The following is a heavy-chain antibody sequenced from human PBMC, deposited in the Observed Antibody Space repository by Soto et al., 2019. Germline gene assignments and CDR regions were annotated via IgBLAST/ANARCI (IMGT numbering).Heavy chain of an antibody. V-gene: IGHV4-39*01. D-gene: IGHD3-16*02. CDR3: ASIRLGELSAPYGMDV. Sequence: SETLSLTCTVSGGSISSSSYYWGWIRQPPGKGLEWIGSIYYSGSTYYNPSLKSRVTISVDTSKNQFSLKLSSVTAADTAVYYCASIRLGELSAPYGMDVWGQGTTVTVSS. J-gene: IGHJ6*02. CDR2: IYYSGST. CDR1: GGSISSSSYY.